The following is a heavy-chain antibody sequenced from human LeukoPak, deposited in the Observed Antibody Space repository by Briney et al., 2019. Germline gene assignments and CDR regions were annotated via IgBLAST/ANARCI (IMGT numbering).Heavy chain of an antibody. D-gene: IGHD1-26*01. CDR3: ARHSGSKLIYYFDY. J-gene: IGHJ4*02. V-gene: IGHV4-34*01. CDR2: INHSGST. CDR1: GGSFSGYY. Sequence: KPSETLSLTCAVYGGSFSGYYWSWIRQPPGKGLEWIGEINHSGSTNYNPSLKSRVTISVDTSKNQFSLKLSSVTAADTAVYYCARHSGSKLIYYFDYWGQGTLVTVSS.